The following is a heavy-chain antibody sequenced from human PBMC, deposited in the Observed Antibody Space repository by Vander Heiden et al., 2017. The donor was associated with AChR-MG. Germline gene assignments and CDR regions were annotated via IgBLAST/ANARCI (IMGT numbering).Heavy chain of an antibody. D-gene: IGHD3-16*01. Sequence: QVLLQESGPGLVKPSETLSLIRTVSGGAVSSVSYYWSWIRQSPWKGLEWIGYIDYSGSTNYNSSLKSRVTISVDTSKNQFSLNLSSVTAADTAVYYCARTPGGGYFDYWGQGTLVTVSS. CDR1: GGAVSSVSYY. J-gene: IGHJ4*02. CDR2: IDYSGST. CDR3: ARTPGGGYFDY. V-gene: IGHV4-61*01.